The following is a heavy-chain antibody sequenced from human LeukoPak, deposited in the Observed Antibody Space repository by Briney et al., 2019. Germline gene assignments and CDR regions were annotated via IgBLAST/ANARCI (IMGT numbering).Heavy chain of an antibody. J-gene: IGHJ6*02. V-gene: IGHV3-66*01. D-gene: IGHD4-17*01. CDR2: IYSGGST. CDR3: ARDPRYGDYVDYYGMDV. Sequence: GGSLRLSCAASGFTVSSNYMSWVRQAPGKGLEWVSVIYSGGSTYYADSVKGRFTISRDNSKNTLYLQMNSLRAEDTAVYYCARDPRYGDYVDYYGMDVWGQGTTVIVSS. CDR1: GFTVSSNY.